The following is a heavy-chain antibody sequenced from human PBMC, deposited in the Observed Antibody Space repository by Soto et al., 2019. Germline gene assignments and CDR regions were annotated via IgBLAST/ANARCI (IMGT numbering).Heavy chain of an antibody. J-gene: IGHJ4*02. CDR2: ISSSSRTI. CDR3: ARDYYKYYDSSGYYRSPAY. Sequence: PGGSLRLSCAASGFTFSSYSMNWVRQAPGKGLEWVSYISSSSRTIYYADSVKGRFTISRDNAKNSLYLQMNSLRDEDTAVYYCARDYYKYYDSSGYYRSPAYWGQGTLVTVSS. CDR1: GFTFSSYS. D-gene: IGHD3-22*01. V-gene: IGHV3-48*02.